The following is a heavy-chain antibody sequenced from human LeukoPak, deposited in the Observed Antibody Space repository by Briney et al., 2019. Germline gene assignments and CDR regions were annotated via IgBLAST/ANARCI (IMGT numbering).Heavy chain of an antibody. D-gene: IGHD3-16*02. CDR2: IYHSGST. CDR3: ARGGLGVRVWGSYRLDY. J-gene: IGHJ4*02. V-gene: IGHV4-4*02. Sequence: PSETLSLTCAVSGGSISSSNRWSWVRQPPGKGLEWIGEIYHSGSTNYNPSLKSRVTISVDKSKNQFSLKLSSVTTADTAVYYCARGGLGVRVWGSYRLDYWGQGTLVTVSS. CDR1: GGSISSSNR.